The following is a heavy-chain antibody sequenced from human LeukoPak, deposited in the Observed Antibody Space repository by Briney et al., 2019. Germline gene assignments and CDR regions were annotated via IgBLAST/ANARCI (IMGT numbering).Heavy chain of an antibody. D-gene: IGHD3-10*01. Sequence: SETLSLTCVVYGGPFGVYYWSWVRQPPGKGLEWIGEINHSGSTNYNPSLKSRVTISVDTSKNHFSLKLSSVSAADTAVYYCAGPGAGDLDYWGQGTLVTVSS. CDR1: GGPFGVYY. CDR2: INHSGST. J-gene: IGHJ4*02. CDR3: AGPGAGDLDY. V-gene: IGHV4-34*01.